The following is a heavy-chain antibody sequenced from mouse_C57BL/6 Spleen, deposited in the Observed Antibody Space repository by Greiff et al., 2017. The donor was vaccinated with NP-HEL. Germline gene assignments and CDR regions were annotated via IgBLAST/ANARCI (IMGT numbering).Heavy chain of an antibody. Sequence: QVQLQQSGPELVKPGASVKISCKASGYAFSSSWMNWVKQRPGTGLEWIGRIYPGDGDTNYNGKFKGKATLTADKSSSTAYMQLSSLTSEDSAVYFCAPGGYYFDYWGQGTTLTVSS. J-gene: IGHJ2*01. CDR1: GYAFSSSW. V-gene: IGHV1-82*01. CDR2: IYPGDGDT. CDR3: APGGYYFDY.